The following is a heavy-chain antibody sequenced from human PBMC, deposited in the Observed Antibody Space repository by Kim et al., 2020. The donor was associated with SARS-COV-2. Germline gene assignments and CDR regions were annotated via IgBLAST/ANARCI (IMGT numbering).Heavy chain of an antibody. D-gene: IGHD2-2*01. V-gene: IGHV4-39*01. CDR2: IYYSGST. CDR1: GGSISSSSYY. Sequence: SETLSLTCTVSGGSISSSSYYWGWIRQPPGKGLEWIGSIYYSGSTYYNPSLKSRVTISVDTSKNQFSLKLSSVTAADTAVYYCAGYPRIPAASSGYWGQGTLVTVSS. CDR3: AGYPRIPAASSGY. J-gene: IGHJ4*02.